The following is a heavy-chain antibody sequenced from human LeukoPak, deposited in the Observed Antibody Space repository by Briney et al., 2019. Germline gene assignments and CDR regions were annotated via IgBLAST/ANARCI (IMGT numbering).Heavy chain of an antibody. Sequence: PSETLSLTCNVSSGSLRENYWSWIRQSPGKGLEWIAEINHSGSTNYNPSLKSRVTISADTSKNQFPLRLSSVTAADTAVYYCARLQFLSGGYYAFDSWGQGSQVSVSS. V-gene: IGHV4-34*01. CDR2: INHSGST. J-gene: IGHJ4*02. CDR3: ARLQFLSGGYYAFDS. D-gene: IGHD3-3*01. CDR1: SGSLRENY.